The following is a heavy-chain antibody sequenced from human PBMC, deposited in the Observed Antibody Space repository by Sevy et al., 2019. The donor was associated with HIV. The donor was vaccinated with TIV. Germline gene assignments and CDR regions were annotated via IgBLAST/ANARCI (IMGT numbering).Heavy chain of an antibody. Sequence: GGSLRLSCATSGFTFSSYGMHWVRQAPGKGLQWVSFINYDGSDKKYGDSVKGRFTIPRDNSKNTLYLQMNSLRAEDTGVYYCAKDPLISLGADLFDSWGQGTLVTVSS. CDR3: AKDPLISLGADLFDS. CDR2: INYDGSDK. CDR1: GFTFSSYG. D-gene: IGHD7-27*01. V-gene: IGHV3-30*02. J-gene: IGHJ4*02.